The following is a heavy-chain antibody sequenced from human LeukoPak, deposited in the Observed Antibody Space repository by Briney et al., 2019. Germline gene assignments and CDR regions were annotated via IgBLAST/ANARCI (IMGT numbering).Heavy chain of an antibody. Sequence: PSETLSLTCSVSGDSVSRSDSYWDWIRQPQGKGLEWIGTIYYSGRTYYSPSLKSRVTMSVDPSNNQFSLNLRSVTAADTALYYCARRRYYDGSGYLEWGQGTLLSVSS. J-gene: IGHJ1*01. CDR1: GDSVSRSDSY. CDR3: ARRRYYDGSGYLE. CDR2: IYYSGRT. V-gene: IGHV4-39*01. D-gene: IGHD3-22*01.